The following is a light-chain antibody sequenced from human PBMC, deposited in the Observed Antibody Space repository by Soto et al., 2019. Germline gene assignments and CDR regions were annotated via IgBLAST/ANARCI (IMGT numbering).Light chain of an antibody. Sequence: ITQAPSTLSVSKGEKATLSCRASQSLTTYLAWYQQKPDQAPRLLIYGASTRATGIPARSSGSGSGTEFTLTISSLQSEDFEVYYCQQYNNWPITFGQGTRLEIK. V-gene: IGKV3-15*01. CDR2: GAS. CDR3: QQYNNWPIT. J-gene: IGKJ5*01. CDR1: QSLTTY.